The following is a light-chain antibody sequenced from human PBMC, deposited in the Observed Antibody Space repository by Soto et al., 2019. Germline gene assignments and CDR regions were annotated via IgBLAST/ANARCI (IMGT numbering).Light chain of an antibody. CDR1: QSVYSNY. V-gene: IGKV3-20*01. Sequence: ETVLTQSPDTLSLSPGETATLSCRGSQSVYSNYLAWYQQKPGQAPRLLIYGSSSRATGIPARFSGSGSGTDFTLTISRLEPEDFAVYYCQQYGGSPPYTFGQGTKLEIK. CDR2: GSS. J-gene: IGKJ2*01. CDR3: QQYGGSPPYT.